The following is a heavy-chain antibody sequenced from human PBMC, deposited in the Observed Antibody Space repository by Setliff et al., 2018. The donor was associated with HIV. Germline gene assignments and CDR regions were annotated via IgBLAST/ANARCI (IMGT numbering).Heavy chain of an antibody. Sequence: GGSLRLSCAASEVSVSGHYMGWARQTPGKGLEWVSVTFAGGSTYYADSVKGRFTISRDNAKNSLYLQMNSLRAEDTAVYYCARIYCSSTSCPTHYWGQGTLVTVSS. D-gene: IGHD2-2*01. CDR2: TFAGGST. CDR1: EVSVSGHY. V-gene: IGHV3-66*01. CDR3: ARIYCSSTSCPTHY. J-gene: IGHJ4*02.